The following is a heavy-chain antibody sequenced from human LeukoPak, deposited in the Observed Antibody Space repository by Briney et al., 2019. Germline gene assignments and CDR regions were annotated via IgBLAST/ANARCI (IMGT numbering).Heavy chain of an antibody. CDR2: MNPNSGNT. CDR1: GYTFTNYD. Sequence: ASVKVSCKASGYTFTNYDINWVRQATGQGLEWMGWMNPNSGNTVYAQKFQGRLTITRNTSISTAYMELSRLRSEDTAVYYCARDYDFNWFDPWGQGTLVTVSS. CDR3: ARDYDFNWFDP. J-gene: IGHJ5*02. D-gene: IGHD3-3*01. V-gene: IGHV1-8*01.